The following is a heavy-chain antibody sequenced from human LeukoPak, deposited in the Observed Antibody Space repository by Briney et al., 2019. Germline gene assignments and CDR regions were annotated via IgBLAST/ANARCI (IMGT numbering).Heavy chain of an antibody. V-gene: IGHV3-74*01. CDR2: INSDGSST. Sequence: GGSLRLSCAASGFTFSSYWMHWVRQAPGKGLVWVSRINSDGSSTSYADSVKGRFTISRDNAKNTLNLQMNSLRDEDTAVYYCARSKNYYDSSGYSYAFDVWGQGTMVTVSS. J-gene: IGHJ3*01. CDR3: ARSKNYYDSSGYSYAFDV. CDR1: GFTFSSYW. D-gene: IGHD3-22*01.